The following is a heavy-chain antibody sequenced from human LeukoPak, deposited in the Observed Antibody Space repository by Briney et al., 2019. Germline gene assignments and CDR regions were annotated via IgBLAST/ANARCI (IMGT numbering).Heavy chain of an antibody. J-gene: IGHJ4*02. CDR3: ARGGGYDSFDY. Sequence: PGGSLRLSCAASGFTFSSYSMNWVRQAPGKGLEWVSYIGSGSSSIKYADSVKGRFTISRDNSKNTLYLQMNSLRAEDTAVYYCARGGGYDSFDYWGQGTLVTVSS. CDR1: GFTFSSYS. D-gene: IGHD5-12*01. V-gene: IGHV3-48*01. CDR2: IGSGSSSI.